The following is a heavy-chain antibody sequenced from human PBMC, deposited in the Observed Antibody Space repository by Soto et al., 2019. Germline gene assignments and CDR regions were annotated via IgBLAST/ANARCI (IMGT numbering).Heavy chain of an antibody. CDR3: ARDFSPTYYYDSSGYYRRADAFDI. CDR2: IIPIFGTA. V-gene: IGHV1-69*01. D-gene: IGHD3-22*01. Sequence: VQLVQSGAEVKKPGSSVKVSCKASGGTFSSYAISWVRQAPGQGLEWMRGIIPIFGTANYAQKFQGRVTITADESTRTAYMELSSLRSEETAVYYCARDFSPTYYYDSSGYYRRADAFDIWDQGTMVTVSS. CDR1: GGTFSSYA. J-gene: IGHJ3*02.